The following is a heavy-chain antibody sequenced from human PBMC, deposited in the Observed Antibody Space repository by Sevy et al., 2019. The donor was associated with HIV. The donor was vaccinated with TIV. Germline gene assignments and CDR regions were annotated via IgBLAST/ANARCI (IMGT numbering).Heavy chain of an antibody. CDR2: IKQDGSEK. V-gene: IGHV3-7*03. Sequence: GGSLRLSCAASGFTFSNYWMTWVRQAPGKGLEWVAHIKQDGSEKHYVDSVKGRFTISRDNSKNSVYLQMNSLRAEDTAVYFCAREGYYDYIWGSYRYFNDYWGQETLVTVSS. CDR1: GFTFSNYW. J-gene: IGHJ4*02. CDR3: AREGYYDYIWGSYRYFNDY. D-gene: IGHD3-16*02.